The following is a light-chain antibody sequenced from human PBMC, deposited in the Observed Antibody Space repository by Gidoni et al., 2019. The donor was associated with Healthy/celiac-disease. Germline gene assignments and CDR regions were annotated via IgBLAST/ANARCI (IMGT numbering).Light chain of an antibody. CDR3: QRRSNWPVT. J-gene: IGKJ4*02. Sequence: EIVLTQSPATLSLSPGERATLSCRASQSVSSYLAWYQQKPGQAPRLLIYDASNRTTVIPAMSSGSGAGTDITPTSSSLEPEDLAVYCCQRRSNWPVTFGGGTKVEIK. CDR2: DAS. V-gene: IGKV3-11*01. CDR1: QSVSSY.